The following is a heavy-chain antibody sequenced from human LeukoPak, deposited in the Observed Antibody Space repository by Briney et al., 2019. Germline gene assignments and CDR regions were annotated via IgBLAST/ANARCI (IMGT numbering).Heavy chain of an antibody. J-gene: IGHJ4*02. D-gene: IGHD6-19*01. CDR1: GVSFSGYY. V-gene: IGHV4-34*01. Sequence: KPSETLSLTCAVYGVSFSGYYWSWIRQPPGKGLEWIGEINHSGSTNYNPSLKSRVTISVDTSKNQFSLKLSSVTAADTAVYYCARLGAVAYYWGQGTLVTVSS. CDR3: ARLGAVAYY. CDR2: INHSGST.